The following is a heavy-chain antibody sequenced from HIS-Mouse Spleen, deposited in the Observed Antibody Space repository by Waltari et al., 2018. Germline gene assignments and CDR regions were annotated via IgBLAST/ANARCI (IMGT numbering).Heavy chain of an antibody. D-gene: IGHD6-13*01. Sequence: QLQLQESGPGLVKPSETLSLTCTVSGGSISSSSYYWGWIRQPPGKGLVWIGSISYSGCPAYNPSFKSRVTISVATSKNQFSLKLSSVTAADTAVYYCAREIPYSSSWYDWYFDLWGRGTLVTVSS. CDR2: ISYSGCP. CDR1: GGSISSSSYY. J-gene: IGHJ2*01. CDR3: AREIPYSSSWYDWYFDL. V-gene: IGHV4-39*07.